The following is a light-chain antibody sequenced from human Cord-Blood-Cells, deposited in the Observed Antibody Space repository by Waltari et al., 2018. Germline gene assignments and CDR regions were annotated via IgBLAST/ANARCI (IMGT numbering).Light chain of an antibody. CDR3: CSYAGSYTYV. CDR2: DVS. Sequence: QSALTQPRSVSGSPGQSVTISCTGTSSDVGGYHYVSWYQQHPGKAPKLMIYDVSKRPSGVPDRFSGSKSGNPAFLTISGLQAEDEADYYCCSYAGSYTYVFGTGTKVTVL. J-gene: IGLJ1*01. CDR1: SSDVGGYHY. V-gene: IGLV2-11*01.